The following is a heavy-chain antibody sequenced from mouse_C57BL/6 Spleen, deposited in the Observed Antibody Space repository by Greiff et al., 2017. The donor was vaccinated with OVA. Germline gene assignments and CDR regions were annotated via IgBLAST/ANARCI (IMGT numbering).Heavy chain of an antibody. Sequence: VQLQQPGAELVKPGASVKLSCKASGYTFTSYWMHWVKQRPGQGLEWIGMIHPNSGSTNYNEKFKSKATLTVDKSSSTAYMQLSSLTSEDTAVYYCACYDYSCFDYWGQGTTLTVSS. CDR2: IHPNSGST. J-gene: IGHJ2*01. CDR1: GYTFTSYW. CDR3: ACYDYSCFDY. V-gene: IGHV1-64*01. D-gene: IGHD2-4*01.